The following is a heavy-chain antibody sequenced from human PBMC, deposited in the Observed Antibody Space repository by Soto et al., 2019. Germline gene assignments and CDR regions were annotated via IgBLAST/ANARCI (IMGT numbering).Heavy chain of an antibody. J-gene: IGHJ6*02. CDR2: IYYSGST. V-gene: IGHV4-59*05. CDR1: GGSISSYY. D-gene: IGHD3-10*01. Sequence: SETLSLTCTVSGGSISSYYWSWIRQPPGKGLEWIGSIYYSGSTNYNPSLKSRVTISVDTSKNQFSLKLSSVTAADTAVYYCARSYGSGSVWFGELLDYYGMDVWGQGTTVT. CDR3: ARSYGSGSVWFGELLDYYGMDV.